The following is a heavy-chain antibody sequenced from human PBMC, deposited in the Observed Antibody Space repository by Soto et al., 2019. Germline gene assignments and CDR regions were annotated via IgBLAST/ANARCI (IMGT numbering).Heavy chain of an antibody. CDR3: ARRWGAAVDY. CDR2: IYYSGST. J-gene: IGHJ4*02. Sequence: QVQLQESGPGLVKPSETLSLTCTVSGGSISSYYWSWIRQPPGKGLEWIGYIYYSGSTNYNPSLKSRVTISVDTSKNQFSLKLSSVTAADTVVYYCARRWGAAVDYWGQGTLVTVSS. V-gene: IGHV4-59*08. D-gene: IGHD1-26*01. CDR1: GGSISSYY.